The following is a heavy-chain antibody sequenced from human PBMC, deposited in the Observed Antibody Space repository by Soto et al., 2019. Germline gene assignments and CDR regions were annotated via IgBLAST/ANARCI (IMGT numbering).Heavy chain of an antibody. CDR2: IYYSGST. V-gene: IGHV4-30-4*01. D-gene: IGHD3-3*01. CDR1: GGSISSGDYY. CDR3: ARGLGFLDRTIYYYGLDV. Sequence: SETLSLTCTVSGGSISSGDYYWSWIRQPPGKGLEWIGYIYYSGSTYDNPSLKSRVTISVDTSKNRFSLKLSSVTAADTAVYYCARGLGFLDRTIYYYGLDVWGQGTTVTVSS. J-gene: IGHJ6*02.